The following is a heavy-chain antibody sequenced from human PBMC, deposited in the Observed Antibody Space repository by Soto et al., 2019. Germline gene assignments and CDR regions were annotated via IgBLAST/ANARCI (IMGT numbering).Heavy chain of an antibody. CDR3: AEPGSYSGWYSRGGED. Sequence: EVQLLESGGGLVQPGGSLRLSCAASGFVFGSYAMSWVRQAPGKGLEWVSTISGGAGGTYYADSVKGRFTISRDNSKKDAELEIKRPRAEDTAVYYCAEPGSYSGWYSRGGEDRGQGTLVTVSS. J-gene: IGHJ4*02. CDR2: ISGGAGGT. CDR1: GFVFGSYA. D-gene: IGHD6-19*01. V-gene: IGHV3-23*01.